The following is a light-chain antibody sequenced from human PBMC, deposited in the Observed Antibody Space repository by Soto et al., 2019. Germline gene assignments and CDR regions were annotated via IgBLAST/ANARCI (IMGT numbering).Light chain of an antibody. Sequence: QSALTQPRSVSASPGQSVTISCTGTSSDVGGYDYVSWYQQHPGKAPKVVVYDVTKRPSGVPDRFSGSKSGNTASLTISGLQAEDEADYYCCSYALGSTLVFGGGTQLTVL. CDR2: DVT. CDR1: SSDVGGYDY. J-gene: IGLJ2*01. CDR3: CSYALGSTLV. V-gene: IGLV2-11*01.